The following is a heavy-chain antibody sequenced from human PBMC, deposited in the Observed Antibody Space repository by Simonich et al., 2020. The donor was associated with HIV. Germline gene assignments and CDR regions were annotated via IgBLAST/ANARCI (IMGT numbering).Heavy chain of an antibody. V-gene: IGHV4-34*01. D-gene: IGHD2-15*01. Sequence: QVQLQQWGAGLLKPSETLSLTCAVYGGSFSGYYWSWTRQPPGKGLEWIGEINHSGSTNYNPSLKRRVTISVDTSKNQFSLKLSSVTAADTAVYYCASHYGGNHLNWFDPWGQGTLVTVSS. CDR1: GGSFSGYY. CDR2: INHSGST. CDR3: ASHYGGNHLNWFDP. J-gene: IGHJ5*02.